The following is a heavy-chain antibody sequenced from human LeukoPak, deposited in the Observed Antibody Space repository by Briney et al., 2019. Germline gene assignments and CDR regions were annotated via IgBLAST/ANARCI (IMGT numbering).Heavy chain of an antibody. V-gene: IGHV5-51*01. Sequence: GESLKISCKGSGYRFTSYWIGWVRQMPGKGLEWMGVIYPGDSDTRYSPSFQGQVTISADKSISTAYLQWSSLKASDTAMYYCATSNYDSSGYGAFDIWGQGTMVTVSS. CDR1: GYRFTSYW. J-gene: IGHJ3*02. D-gene: IGHD3-22*01. CDR2: IYPGDSDT. CDR3: ATSNYDSSGYGAFDI.